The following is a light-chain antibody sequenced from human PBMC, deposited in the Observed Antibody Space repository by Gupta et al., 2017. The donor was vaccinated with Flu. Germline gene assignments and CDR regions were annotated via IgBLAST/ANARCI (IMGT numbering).Light chain of an antibody. CDR2: RAS. J-gene: IGKJ2*01. Sequence: DIQMTQSPSTLSASVGDRVTITGRSSQSISSWLAWYQQKPGKAPKLLIYRASSVESGVPSRFSGSGSGTEFTLTISSLQPDDFATYYCQQYNSYSYTFGQGTKVEIK. V-gene: IGKV1-5*03. CDR3: QQYNSYSYT. CDR1: QSISSW.